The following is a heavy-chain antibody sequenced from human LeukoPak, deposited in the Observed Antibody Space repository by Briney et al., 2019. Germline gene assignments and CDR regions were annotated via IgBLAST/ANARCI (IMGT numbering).Heavy chain of an antibody. V-gene: IGHV3-23*01. CDR2: VSDNGRST. CDR1: GFTFSRYA. Sequence: GGSLRLSCAASGFTFSRYAMSWVRQAPGRGLDWVSSVSDNGRSTFYADSVKGRFTISRDSSKNTLYLQMSSLRAEDTALYYCAKASDYNNYFDYWGRGTLVSVSS. J-gene: IGHJ4*02. D-gene: IGHD6-25*01. CDR3: AKASDYNNYFDY.